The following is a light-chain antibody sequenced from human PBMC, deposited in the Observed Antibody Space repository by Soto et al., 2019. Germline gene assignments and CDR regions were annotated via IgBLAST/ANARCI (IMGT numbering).Light chain of an antibody. V-gene: IGLV2-18*01. CDR1: SSDVGSYNR. J-gene: IGLJ1*01. Sequence: QSALTQPPSVSGSPGQSVTISCTANSSDVGSYNRVSWYQQPPGTAPKLMIYEVTNRPSGVPDRFSGSKSGNTASLTISGLQAEDEADYYCALYTSSSTYVFGTGTKV. CDR2: EVT. CDR3: ALYTSSSTYV.